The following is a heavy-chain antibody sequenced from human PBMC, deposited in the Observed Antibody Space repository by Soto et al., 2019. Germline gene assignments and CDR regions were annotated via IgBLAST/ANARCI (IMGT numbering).Heavy chain of an antibody. Sequence: ASVKVSCKASGYTFTSYYMHWVRQAPGQGLEWMGIINPSGGSTSYAQEFQGRVTMTRDTSTSTVYMELSSLRSEDTAVYYCRVSGSGIYYPPALYCYYGMYVWGQGTTVTVSS. CDR1: GYTFTSYY. D-gene: IGHD3-10*01. J-gene: IGHJ6*02. V-gene: IGHV1-46*01. CDR2: INPSGGST. CDR3: RVSGSGIYYPPALYCYYGMYV.